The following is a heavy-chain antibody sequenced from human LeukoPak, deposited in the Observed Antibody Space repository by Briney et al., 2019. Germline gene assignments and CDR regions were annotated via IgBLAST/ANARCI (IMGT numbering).Heavy chain of an antibody. J-gene: IGHJ5*01. CDR2: TGTAGDT. CDR1: GFTFSSYD. Sequence: GGSLRLSCAASGFTFSSYDMHWVRQVTGKGLEWVSCTGTAGDTYYAGSVKGRFTISRENAKNSLYLQMNSLRAGDTAVYYCARDNCSGGRCYFSFDSWGQGTLVTVSS. D-gene: IGHD2-15*01. V-gene: IGHV3-13*01. CDR3: ARDNCSGGRCYFSFDS.